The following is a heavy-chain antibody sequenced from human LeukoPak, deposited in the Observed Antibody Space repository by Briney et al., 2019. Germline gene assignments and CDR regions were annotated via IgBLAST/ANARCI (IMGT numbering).Heavy chain of an antibody. J-gene: IGHJ4*02. V-gene: IGHV3-33*06. CDR3: AKDHLPYYGSGSAYFDY. CDR1: GFTFSSYG. Sequence: GGSLRLSCAASGFTFSSYGMHWVRQAPGKGLEWVAVIWYDGSNKYYADSVKGRFTISRDNSKNTLYLQMNSLRAEDTAVYYCAKDHLPYYGSGSAYFDYWGQGTLVTVSS. D-gene: IGHD3-10*01. CDR2: IWYDGSNK.